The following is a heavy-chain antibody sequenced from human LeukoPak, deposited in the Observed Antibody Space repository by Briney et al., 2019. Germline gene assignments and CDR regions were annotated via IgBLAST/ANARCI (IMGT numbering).Heavy chain of an antibody. CDR3: AKVPTSGTYYYFDY. J-gene: IGHJ4*02. V-gene: IGHV3-48*03. CDR1: GFSFNNYE. CDR2: ISSSGSTI. Sequence: GGSLRLSCAASGFSFNNYEMNWVRQAPGKGLEWVSYISSSGSTISYADSVKGRFTISRDNAKNSLYLQMNSLGAEDTAVYYCAKVPTSGTYYYFDYWGQGALVTVSS. D-gene: IGHD1-26*01.